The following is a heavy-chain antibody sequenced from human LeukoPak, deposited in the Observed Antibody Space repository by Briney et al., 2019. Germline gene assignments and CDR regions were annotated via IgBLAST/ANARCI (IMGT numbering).Heavy chain of an antibody. V-gene: IGHV3-7*03. CDR3: ARGTDYDASGYVGY. CDR1: GFIFSNYW. J-gene: IGHJ4*02. D-gene: IGHD3-22*01. Sequence: GGSLRLSCAASGFIFSNYWMTWVRQTPGKGLEWVANVKQDGSEKDYVDSVKGRFTIFRDNAKNSLYLQMNSLRAEDTGVYYCARGTDYDASGYVGYWGQGTLVTVSS. CDR2: VKQDGSEK.